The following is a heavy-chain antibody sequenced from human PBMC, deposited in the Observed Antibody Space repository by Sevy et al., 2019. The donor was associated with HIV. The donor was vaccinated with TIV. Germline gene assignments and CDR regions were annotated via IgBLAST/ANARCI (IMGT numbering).Heavy chain of an antibody. CDR3: ARDLLANVLRYFDWSQRFDP. D-gene: IGHD3-9*01. CDR1: GYTFTGYY. V-gene: IGHV1-2*02. J-gene: IGHJ5*02. Sequence: ASVKVSCKASGYTFTGYYMHWVRQAPGQGLESMGWINPNSGGTNYAQKFQGRVTMTRDTSISTAYMELSRLRSDDTAVYYCARDLLANVLRYFDWSQRFDPWGQGTLVTVSS. CDR2: INPNSGGT.